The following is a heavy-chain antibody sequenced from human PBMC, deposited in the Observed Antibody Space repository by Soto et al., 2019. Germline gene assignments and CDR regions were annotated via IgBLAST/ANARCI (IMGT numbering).Heavy chain of an antibody. D-gene: IGHD4-4*01. V-gene: IGHV3-53*02. CDR1: GFAVSSNH. J-gene: IGHJ4*02. CDR3: ARDASNSVDS. CDR2: IGSDGRST. Sequence: EVQLEETGGGLIQPGGSLSLSCAASGFAVSSNHMSWVRQAPGKGLEWVTLIGSDGRSTNYADSVKGRFTVSRDNAKSTRYLQMNSLRAEDTAVYYCARDASNSVDSWGQGTLVTVSS.